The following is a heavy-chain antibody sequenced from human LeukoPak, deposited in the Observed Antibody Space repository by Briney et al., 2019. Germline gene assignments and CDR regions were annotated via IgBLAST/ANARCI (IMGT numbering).Heavy chain of an antibody. CDR3: AKESGKFDY. CDR1: GLNSDDSA. J-gene: IGHJ4*02. Sequence: GGALRLSCVASGLNSDDSAMHWVRQAPGKGLEWVSLISADGGSTFSADSVKGRFSISRDNSKNSLYLQMNSLRSEETAMYYCAKESGKFDYWGQGTLVAVSS. V-gene: IGHV3-43*02. CDR2: ISADGGST.